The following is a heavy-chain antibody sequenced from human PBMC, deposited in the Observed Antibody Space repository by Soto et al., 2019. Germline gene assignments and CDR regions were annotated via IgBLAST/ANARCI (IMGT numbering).Heavy chain of an antibody. Sequence: GGSLRLSCAASGFTFSSYWMSWVRQAPGKGLEWVANIKQDGSEKYYVDSVKGRFTISRDNAKNSLYLQMNSLRAEDTAVYYCARDKGPQQLVSELDYWGQGTLVTVSS. V-gene: IGHV3-7*01. CDR1: GFTFSSYW. CDR3: ARDKGPQQLVSELDY. D-gene: IGHD6-13*01. J-gene: IGHJ4*02. CDR2: IKQDGSEK.